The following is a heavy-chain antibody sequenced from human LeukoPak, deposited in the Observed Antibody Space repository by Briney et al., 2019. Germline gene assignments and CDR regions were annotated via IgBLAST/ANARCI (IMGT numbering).Heavy chain of an antibody. CDR3: ARDWGLFMARGVPYFDY. CDR2: IYYSGST. Sequence: SETLSLTCTVSGGSISSSSYYWGWIRQPPGKGLEWIGSIYYSGSTYYNPSLKSRVTISVDTSKNQFSLKLSSVTAADTAVYYCARDWGLFMARGVPYFDYWGQGTLVTVSS. J-gene: IGHJ4*02. V-gene: IGHV4-39*07. D-gene: IGHD3-10*01. CDR1: GGSISSSSYY.